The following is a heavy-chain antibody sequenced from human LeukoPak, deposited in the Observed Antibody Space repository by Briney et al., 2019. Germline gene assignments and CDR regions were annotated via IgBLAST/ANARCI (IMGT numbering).Heavy chain of an antibody. CDR1: GFTFIGHS. CDR3: ARVGDCSYYFGMDA. J-gene: IGHJ6*02. CDR2: IISSGVKT. D-gene: IGHD3-16*01. Sequence: GGSLRLSCVTSGFTFIGHSMAWVRQTPGKGLEWVAVIISSGVKTYHADALKGRFTISRDNSKSTLYLQMNSLRADDTAVYYCARVGDCSYYFGMDAWGQGTTVSVSS. V-gene: IGHV3-23*01.